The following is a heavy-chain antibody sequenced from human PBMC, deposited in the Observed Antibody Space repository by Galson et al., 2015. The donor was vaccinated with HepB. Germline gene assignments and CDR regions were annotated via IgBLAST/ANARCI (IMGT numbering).Heavy chain of an antibody. CDR1: GFTFSSYS. J-gene: IGHJ3*02. Sequence: SLRLSCAASGFTFSSYSMNWVRQAPGKGLEWVSYISSSSSTIYYADSVKGRFTISRDNAKNSLFLQMNSLKDEDTAVYYCARQRGSGWSDAFDIWGQGTMVTVSS. CDR3: ARQRGSGWSDAFDI. CDR2: ISSSSSTI. D-gene: IGHD6-19*01. V-gene: IGHV3-48*02.